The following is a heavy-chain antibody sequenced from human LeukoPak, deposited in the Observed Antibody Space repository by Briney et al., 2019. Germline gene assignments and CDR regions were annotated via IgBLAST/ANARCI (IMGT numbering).Heavy chain of an antibody. CDR3: AKGNYYDSSGFLYYFDY. CDR1: GFTFSGYA. CDR2: ISGSGGST. Sequence: GGSLRLSCAASGFTFSGYAMSWVRQAPGEGLEWVSAISGSGGSTYYADSVKGRFTISRDNSKNTLYLQINSLRAEDTAVYYCAKGNYYDSSGFLYYFDYWGQGTLVTVSS. V-gene: IGHV3-23*01. J-gene: IGHJ4*02. D-gene: IGHD3-22*01.